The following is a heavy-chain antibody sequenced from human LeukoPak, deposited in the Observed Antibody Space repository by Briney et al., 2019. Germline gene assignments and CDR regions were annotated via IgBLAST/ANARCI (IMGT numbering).Heavy chain of an antibody. D-gene: IGHD3-22*01. CDR3: ARLQPRSTMIVVVIAGSDAFDI. J-gene: IGHJ3*02. CDR2: IYYSVST. Sequence: SETLSLTCTVSGGSISNSSDYWGWIRHPPGEGLEWIGSIYYSVSTYYNPPLKSRVTISVDTSKNQFSLKLSSVTAADTAVYYCARLQPRSTMIVVVIAGSDAFDIWGEGTMVTVSS. V-gene: IGHV4-39*01. CDR1: GGSISNSSDY.